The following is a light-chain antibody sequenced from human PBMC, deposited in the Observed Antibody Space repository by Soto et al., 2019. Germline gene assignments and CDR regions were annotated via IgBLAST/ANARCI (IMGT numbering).Light chain of an antibody. CDR1: YSDIGGYKH. CDR2: DAS. V-gene: IGLV2-14*03. Sequence: QSVLTQPASVSASPGQSITISCIGTYSDIGGYKHVSWYQQHPGKAPKLIIYDASSRPSGISNRFSASKSANTASLTISGLXADDEADYYCSSYTSSTSLFIFGAGTKVTVL. CDR3: SSYTSSTSLFI. J-gene: IGLJ1*01.